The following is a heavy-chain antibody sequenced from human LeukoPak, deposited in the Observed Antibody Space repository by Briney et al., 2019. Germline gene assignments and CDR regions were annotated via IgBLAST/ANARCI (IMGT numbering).Heavy chain of an antibody. CDR1: GFTFSNYW. D-gene: IGHD6-13*01. J-gene: IGHJ4*02. CDR2: INKDGSDK. Sequence: RGSLRLSCEGSGFTFSNYWMNWVRLAPGKGLEWVANINKDGSDKNYLDSVKGRFTISRDNAKNSQYLQMDSLRVEDTAVYYCTTLSAAAIDYWGQGTLVPVSS. CDR3: TTLSAAAIDY. V-gene: IGHV3-7*01.